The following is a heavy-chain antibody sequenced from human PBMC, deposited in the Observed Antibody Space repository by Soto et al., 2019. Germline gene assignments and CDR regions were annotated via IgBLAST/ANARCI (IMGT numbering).Heavy chain of an antibody. J-gene: IGHJ5*02. D-gene: IGHD3-16*01. CDR1: GDSVSSNSAA. CDR2: TYYRSKWYN. V-gene: IGHV6-1*01. Sequence: SQTLSLTCAISGDSVSSNSAAWNWIRQSPSRGLEWLGRTYYRSKWYNDYAVSVKSRITINPDTSKNQFSLQLNSVTPEDTAVYYCPRSAVRALGATPHNNWFNPWGQGTLVTVSS. CDR3: PRSAVRALGATPHNNWFNP.